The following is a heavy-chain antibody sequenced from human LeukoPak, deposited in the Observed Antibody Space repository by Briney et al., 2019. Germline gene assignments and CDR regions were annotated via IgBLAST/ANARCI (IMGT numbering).Heavy chain of an antibody. CDR1: GYTFTGYY. CDR2: INPNSGGT. J-gene: IGHJ4*02. CDR3: ARAYCSSTSCYTAGY. D-gene: IGHD2-2*02. V-gene: IGHV1-2*02. Sequence: GASVKVSCKASGYTFTGYYMHWVRQAPGQGLEWMGWINPNSGGTNYARKFQGRVTMARDTSISTAYMGLSRLRSDDTAVYYCARAYCSSTSCYTAGYWGQGTLVTVSS.